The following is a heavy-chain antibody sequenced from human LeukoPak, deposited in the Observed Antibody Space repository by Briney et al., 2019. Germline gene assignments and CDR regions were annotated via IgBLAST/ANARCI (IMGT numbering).Heavy chain of an antibody. J-gene: IGHJ4*02. CDR1: GYTFTGYY. D-gene: IGHD3-10*01. CDR3: ARSILITMVRGVIDY. CDR2: INPNSGGT. V-gene: IGHV1-2*02. Sequence: GAPVKVSCKASGYTFTGYYMHWVRQAPGQGLEWMGWINPNSGGTNYAQKFQGRVTMTRDTSISTAYMELSRLRSDDTAVYYCARSILITMVRGVIDYWGQGTLVTVSS.